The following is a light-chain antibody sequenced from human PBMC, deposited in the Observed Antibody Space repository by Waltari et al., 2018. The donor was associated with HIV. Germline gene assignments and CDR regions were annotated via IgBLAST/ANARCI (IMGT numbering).Light chain of an antibody. V-gene: IGLV2-14*01. J-gene: IGLJ1*01. CDR1: SSDVGGHNY. Sequence: QSALTQPASVSGSPGQSITLSCTGTSSDVGGHNYVSWYQQQPGKAPKLLIYEVSNRPSGVSNRFSGSKSGNTASMTISGLQAEDEADYYCNSYRSSTTPCVFGTGTKVTVL. CDR3: NSYRSSTTPCV. CDR2: EVS.